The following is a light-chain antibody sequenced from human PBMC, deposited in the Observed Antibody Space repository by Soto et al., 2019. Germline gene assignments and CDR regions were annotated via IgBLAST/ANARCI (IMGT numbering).Light chain of an antibody. CDR2: AAS. J-gene: IGKJ2*01. V-gene: IGKV1-12*02. CDR3: QQANSFPYT. CDR1: QGISSW. Sequence: DIQVTQSPSSVSASVGDRVTITGRASQGISSWLAWYQKKPGKAPKLLIYAASSLQSGVPSRFSGSGSGTDFTLTISSLQPEDFATYYCQQANSFPYTFGQGTKLEIK.